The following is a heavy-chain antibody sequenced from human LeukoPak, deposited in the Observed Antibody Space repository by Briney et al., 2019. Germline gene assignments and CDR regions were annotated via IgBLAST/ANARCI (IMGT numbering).Heavy chain of an antibody. Sequence: GGSLRLCCAASRCTFGSYAMTWVRKAPGKGLECVSAISGSGADTYYADSVKGRFTISRHNSKITVYLEMNSLRAEDTAVYYCEADTRYWGQGTLVTVSS. J-gene: IGHJ4*02. CDR1: RCTFGSYA. D-gene: IGHD2-15*01. CDR2: ISGSGADT. V-gene: IGHV3-23*01. CDR3: EADTRY.